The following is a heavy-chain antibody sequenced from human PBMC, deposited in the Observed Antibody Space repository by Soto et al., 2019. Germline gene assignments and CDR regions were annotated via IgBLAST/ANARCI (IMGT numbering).Heavy chain of an antibody. V-gene: IGHV5-51*01. D-gene: IGHD3-22*01. Sequence: GESLKISCKGSGYSFTIYWIGWVRQMPGKGLEWMGIIYPGDSDTRYSPSFQGQVTISADKSISTAYLQWSSLKASDTAMYYCASSYYYDSSGYGMDVWGQGTTVTVSS. CDR2: IYPGDSDT. J-gene: IGHJ6*02. CDR1: GYSFTIYW. CDR3: ASSYYYDSSGYGMDV.